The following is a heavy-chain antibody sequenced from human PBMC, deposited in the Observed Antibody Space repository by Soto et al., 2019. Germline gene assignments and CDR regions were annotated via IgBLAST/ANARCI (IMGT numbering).Heavy chain of an antibody. CDR1: GYTFTDYW. CDR3: ASQKPGFRGPLHSSWFAP. D-gene: IGHD3-10*01. V-gene: IGHV5-51*01. Sequence: ESLKISCKGYGYTFTDYWIGWVRQMPGKGLELIGLIYPGDSDTRYSPSFQGRVTISADKSISTAFLQWSSLRASDTAMYYCASQKPGFRGPLHSSWFAPWGQEHLV. CDR2: IYPGDSDT. J-gene: IGHJ5*02.